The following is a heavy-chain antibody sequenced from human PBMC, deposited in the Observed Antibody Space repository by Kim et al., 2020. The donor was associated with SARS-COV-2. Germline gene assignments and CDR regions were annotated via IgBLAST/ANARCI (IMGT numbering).Heavy chain of an antibody. D-gene: IGHD1-7*01. CDR3: ARDSSTRTADF. J-gene: IGHJ4*01. V-gene: IGHV3-7*01. Sequence: YYVDSVKGRFTLSRDNAENSLNLQMNSLRAEDTAVYYCARDSSTRTADFWGHGTLVTVSS.